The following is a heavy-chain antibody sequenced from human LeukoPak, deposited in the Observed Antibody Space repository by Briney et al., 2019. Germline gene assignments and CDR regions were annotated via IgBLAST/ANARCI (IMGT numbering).Heavy chain of an antibody. D-gene: IGHD1-26*01. Sequence: SETLSLTCAVSGYSISSGYYWGWIRQPPGKGLEWIGSIYHSGSTYYNPSLKSRVTISVDTSKNQFSLKLSSVTAADTAVYYCARRASGVGWFDPWGQGTLVTVSS. J-gene: IGHJ5*02. V-gene: IGHV4-38-2*01. CDR1: GYSISSGYY. CDR2: IYHSGST. CDR3: ARRASGVGWFDP.